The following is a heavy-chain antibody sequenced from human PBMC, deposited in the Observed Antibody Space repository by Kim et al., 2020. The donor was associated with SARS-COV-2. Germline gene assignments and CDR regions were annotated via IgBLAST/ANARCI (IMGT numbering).Heavy chain of an antibody. CDR3: AREEVQGEDY. D-gene: IGHD3-10*01. Sequence: STNYKPSLKSRVTISVDKSKNQFYPKLSSVAAADTAVYYCAREEVQGEDYWGQGTLVTVSS. J-gene: IGHJ4*02. V-gene: IGHV4-4*02. CDR2: ST.